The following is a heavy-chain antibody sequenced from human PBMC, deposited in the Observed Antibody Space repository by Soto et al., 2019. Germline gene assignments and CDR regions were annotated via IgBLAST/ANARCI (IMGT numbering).Heavy chain of an antibody. D-gene: IGHD2-15*01. J-gene: IGHJ5*02. CDR1: GYTFTSYD. V-gene: IGHV1-8*01. Sequence: ASVKVSCKASGYTFTSYDINWVRQATGQGLEWMGWMNPNSGNTGYAQKFQGRVTMTRNTSISTAYMELSSLRSEDTAVYYCAREDYCSGCSCYRFDPWGQGTLVTVSS. CDR3: AREDYCSGCSCYRFDP. CDR2: MNPNSGNT.